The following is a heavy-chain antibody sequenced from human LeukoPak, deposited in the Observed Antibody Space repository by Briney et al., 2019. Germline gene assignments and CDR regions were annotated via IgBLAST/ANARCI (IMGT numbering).Heavy chain of an antibody. CDR2: MNPNSGNT. CDR3: ARDRTYDFWSGYYTGENWFDP. Sequence: ASVKVSCKXSGYTFTSYDINWVRQATGQGLEWMGRMNPNSGNTGYSQKFQGRVTMTRNTSISTAYMELSSLRSEDTAVYYCARDRTYDFWSGYYTGENWFDPWGQGTLVTVSS. D-gene: IGHD3-3*01. J-gene: IGHJ5*02. V-gene: IGHV1-8*01. CDR1: GYTFTSYD.